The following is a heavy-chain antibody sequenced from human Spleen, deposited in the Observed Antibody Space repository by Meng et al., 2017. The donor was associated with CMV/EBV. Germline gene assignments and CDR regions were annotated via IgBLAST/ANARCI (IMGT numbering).Heavy chain of an antibody. CDR3: VTDKNWGWAD. V-gene: IGHV3-30*02. D-gene: IGHD7-27*01. CDR2: IRHDGGDK. J-gene: IGHJ4*02. Sequence: GESLKISCAASGFTYSTYSMHWVRQAPGKGLEWVAFIRHDGGDKYYADSVKGRFTISRDNSKNTLDLQMNSLRAEDTAVYYCVTDKNWGWADWGQGTLVTVSS. CDR1: GFTYSTYS.